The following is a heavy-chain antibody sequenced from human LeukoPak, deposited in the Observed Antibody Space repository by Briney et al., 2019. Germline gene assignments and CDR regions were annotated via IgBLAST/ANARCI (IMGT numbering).Heavy chain of an antibody. CDR2: ISGSGGST. CDR1: GFTVSSNY. D-gene: IGHD5-24*01. J-gene: IGHJ4*02. CDR3: AKRDSLFDY. Sequence: PGGSLRLSCAASGFTVSSNYMSWVRQAPGKGLEWVSAISGSGGSTYYADSVKGRFTISRDNSKNTLYLQMNSLRAEDTAVYYCAKRDSLFDYWGQGTLVTVSS. V-gene: IGHV3-23*01.